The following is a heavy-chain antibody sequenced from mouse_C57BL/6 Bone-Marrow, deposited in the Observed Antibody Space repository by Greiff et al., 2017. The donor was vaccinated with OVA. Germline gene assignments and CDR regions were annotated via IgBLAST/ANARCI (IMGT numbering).Heavy chain of an antibody. Sequence: EVNVVESGAELVKPGASVKLSCTASGFNIKDYYMHWVKQRTEQGLEWIGRIDPEDGETKYAPKFQGKATITADTSSNTAYLQLSSLTSEDTAVYYCARSRWLLWYFDVWGTGTTVTVSS. J-gene: IGHJ1*03. CDR3: ARSRWLLWYFDV. D-gene: IGHD2-3*01. V-gene: IGHV14-2*01. CDR1: GFNIKDYY. CDR2: IDPEDGET.